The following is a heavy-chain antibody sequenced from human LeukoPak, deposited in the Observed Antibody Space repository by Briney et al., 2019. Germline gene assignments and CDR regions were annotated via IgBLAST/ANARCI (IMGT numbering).Heavy chain of an antibody. CDR1: GFTFSRYA. J-gene: IGHJ6*03. V-gene: IGHV3-48*01. D-gene: IGHD6-6*01. CDR2: ISSSSSTI. CDR3: ARDRAYSSSYYYYYYMDV. Sequence: PGGSLRLSCATSGFTFSRYAMNWVRQAPGKGLEWVSYISSSSSTIYYADSVKGRFTISRDNAKNSLYLQMNSLRAEDTAVYYCARDRAYSSSYYYYYYMDVWGKGTTVTVSS.